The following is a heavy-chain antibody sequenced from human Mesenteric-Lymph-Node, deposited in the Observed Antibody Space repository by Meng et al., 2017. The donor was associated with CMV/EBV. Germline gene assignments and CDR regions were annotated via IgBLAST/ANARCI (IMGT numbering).Heavy chain of an antibody. D-gene: IGHD1-26*01. CDR3: ARDLIVGGIYQYYGMDV. Sequence: GESLKISCKTSGYTFTTHGISWVRQAPGQGLEWMGWISTYKVNTHYAEKLQGRVTLTTDTSTSTAYMELRSLRYDDTAVYYCARDLIVGGIYQYYGMDVWGQGTTVTVSS. V-gene: IGHV1-18*01. J-gene: IGHJ6*02. CDR2: ISTYKVNT. CDR1: GYTFTTHG.